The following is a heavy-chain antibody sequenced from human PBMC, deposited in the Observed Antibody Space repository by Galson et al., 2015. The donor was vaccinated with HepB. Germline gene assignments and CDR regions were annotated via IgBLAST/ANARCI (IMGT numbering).Heavy chain of an antibody. J-gene: IGHJ3*02. V-gene: IGHV1-69*04. D-gene: IGHD5-24*01. CDR1: GGTFSSYT. Sequence: SVKVSCKASGGTFSSYTISWVRQAPGQGLEWMGRIIPILGIANYAQKFQGRVTITADKSTSTAYMELSGLRSEDTAVYYCAREFQEEMATPAPFDIWGQGTTVTVSS. CDR3: AREFQEEMATPAPFDI. CDR2: IIPILGIA.